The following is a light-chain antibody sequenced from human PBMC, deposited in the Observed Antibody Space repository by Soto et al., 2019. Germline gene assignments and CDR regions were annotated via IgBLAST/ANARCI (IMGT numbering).Light chain of an antibody. CDR2: AAS. CDR1: QNIFTY. V-gene: IGKV1-39*01. CDR3: QHSYSSPT. Sequence: DIQVTQSPSSLSASVGDRVTITCRASQNIFTYLNWYQQRPGKAPNLLIYAASNLQSGVPSRFSGSGSGTDFTLTLSSLQPEDFAIYYCQHSYSSPTFGQGTTLEIK. J-gene: IGKJ2*01.